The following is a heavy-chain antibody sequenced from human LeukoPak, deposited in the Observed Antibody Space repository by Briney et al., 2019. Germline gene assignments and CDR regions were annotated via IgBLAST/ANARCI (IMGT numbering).Heavy chain of an antibody. CDR3: ARAGRDVIRPLGYCSGGSCYDGAFDI. CDR2: IYPGDSDT. CDR1: GYSFTSYW. D-gene: IGHD2-15*01. J-gene: IGHJ3*02. V-gene: IGHV5-51*01. Sequence: GESLKISCKGSGYSFTSYWISWVRQMPGKGLEWMGIIYPGDSDTRYSPSFQGQVTISADKSISTAYLQWSSLKASDTAMYYCARAGRDVIRPLGYCSGGSCYDGAFDIWGQGTMVTVSS.